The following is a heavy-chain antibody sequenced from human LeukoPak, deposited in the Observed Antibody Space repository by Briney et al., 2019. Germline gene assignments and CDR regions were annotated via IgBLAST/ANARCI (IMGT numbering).Heavy chain of an antibody. V-gene: IGHV3-48*03. Sequence: PGGSLRLSCAASESPFRGNELNWAGRAQGKGRRGVSYISGSGDSIYHADSVKGRFTISRDNAKNSLYLQMNSLRAEDTAVYYCARDGTRGWELDFWGQGTLVTVSS. CDR3: ARDGTRGWELDF. CDR2: ISGSGDSI. J-gene: IGHJ4*02. D-gene: IGHD1-26*01. CDR1: ESPFRGNE.